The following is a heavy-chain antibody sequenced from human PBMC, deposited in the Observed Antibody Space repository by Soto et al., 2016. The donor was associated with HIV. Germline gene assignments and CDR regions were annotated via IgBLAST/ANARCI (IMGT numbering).Heavy chain of an antibody. CDR3: ARDARDCGXTSCSYYFDY. CDR2: ISSSSSYT. CDR1: GISFSDDY. J-gene: IGHJ4*02. D-gene: IGHD2-2*01. V-gene: IGHV3-11*05. Sequence: VQLVESGGGLVRPGGSLRLSCTASGISFSDDYMSWIRQAPGKGLEWVSYISSSSSYTKYADSVQGRFTMSRDNAKMSVYLQMNSLRVEDTAVYYCARDARDCGXTSCSYYFDYWGQGTLVTVSS.